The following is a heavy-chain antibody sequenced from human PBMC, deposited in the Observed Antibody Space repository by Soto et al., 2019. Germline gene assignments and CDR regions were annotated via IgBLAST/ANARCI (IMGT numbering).Heavy chain of an antibody. J-gene: IGHJ4*02. V-gene: IGHV3-30-3*01. CDR3: ARDDGGYCSSTSCRPLLFY. Sequence: QPGGSLRLSCAASGFTFSSYAMHWVRQAPGKGLEWVAVISYDGSNKYYADSVKGRFTISRDNSKNTLYLQMNSLRAEDTAVYYCARDDGGYCSSTSCRPLLFYWGQGTLVTVSS. D-gene: IGHD2-2*01. CDR1: GFTFSSYA. CDR2: ISYDGSNK.